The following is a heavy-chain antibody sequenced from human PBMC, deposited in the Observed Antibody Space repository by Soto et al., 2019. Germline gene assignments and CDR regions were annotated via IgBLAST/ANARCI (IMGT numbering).Heavy chain of an antibody. D-gene: IGHD6-19*01. J-gene: IGHJ4*02. CDR3: ARDDASQIAGSGDGFDD. CDR1: GGSVSSGSNY. CDR2: IYYSGST. V-gene: IGHV4-61*01. Sequence: SETLSLTCTVSGGSVSSGSNYWSWIRQPPGKGLEWIGYIYYSGSTKYNPSLKSRVTISVDRSKNQFSLKLTSVTAADTAVYYCARDDASQIAGSGDGFDDWGQGILVTVSS.